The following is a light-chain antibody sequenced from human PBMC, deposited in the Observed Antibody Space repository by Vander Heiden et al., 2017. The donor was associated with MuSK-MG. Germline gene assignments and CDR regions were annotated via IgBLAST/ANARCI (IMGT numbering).Light chain of an antibody. Sequence: QSALTQPASVSGSPGQSITISCTGTSSDVGGSNYVSWYQQHPGKAPKLMIYEVSYRPSGVSNRFSGSKSGNTASLTISGLQAEDEADYYCSSYTTSSTHYVFGTGTKVTVL. J-gene: IGLJ1*01. CDR2: EVS. CDR3: SSYTTSSTHYV. CDR1: SSDVGGSNY. V-gene: IGLV2-14*01.